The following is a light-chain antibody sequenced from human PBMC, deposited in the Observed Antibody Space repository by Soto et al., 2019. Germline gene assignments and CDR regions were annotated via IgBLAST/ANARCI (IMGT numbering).Light chain of an antibody. CDR3: QSYDSSLSGWV. CDR2: GNS. CDR1: SSNIGAGYN. J-gene: IGLJ3*02. V-gene: IGLV1-40*01. Sequence: HSVLTQPPSVSGAPGQRVTISCTESSSNIGAGYNVHWYQQLPGTDPKLLIYGNSNRPSGVPDRFSGSKSGTSASLAITGLQAEDEADYYCQSYDSSLSGWVFGGGTKLTVL.